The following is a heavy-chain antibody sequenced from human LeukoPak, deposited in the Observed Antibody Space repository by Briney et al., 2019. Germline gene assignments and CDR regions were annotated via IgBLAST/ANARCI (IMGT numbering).Heavy chain of an antibody. J-gene: IGHJ4*02. CDR1: GFTFTKCA. D-gene: IGHD6-19*01. Sequence: GGSLRLSCVASGFTFTKCAMSWIRQAPGKGLEWVAIITATGDTAYYADSVKGRFTISRDNSRNTVYMQMDSLRSEDTAIYYCAGDRNSDWYSPLDYWGQGSQVTVSP. CDR3: AGDRNSDWYSPLDY. V-gene: IGHV3-23*01. CDR2: ITATGDTA.